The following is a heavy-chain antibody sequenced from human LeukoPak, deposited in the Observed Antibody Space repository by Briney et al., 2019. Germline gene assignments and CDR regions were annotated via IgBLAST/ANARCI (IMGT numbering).Heavy chain of an antibody. Sequence: LTCTVSGGSFSSTXYYWAWLRQPPGKGLEWIGSIYYSGNTYYNPSLQSRATMSVDTSKNQFSLRLTSVTAADTTVYYCARQRSGWVFENWGQGXXVXVXS. CDR1: GGSFSSTXYY. CDR2: IYYSGNT. J-gene: IGHJ4*02. V-gene: IGHV4-39*01. CDR3: ARQRSGWVFEN. D-gene: IGHD6-19*01.